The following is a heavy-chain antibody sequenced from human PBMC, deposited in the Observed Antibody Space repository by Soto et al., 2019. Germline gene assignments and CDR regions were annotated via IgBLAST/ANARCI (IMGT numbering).Heavy chain of an antibody. Sequence: QVQLQESGPGLVKPSQTLSLTCTVSGGSISSGDSYWSWIRQHPAKGLEWIGYISYSGSTYHNPSLKSRVTISVDTSKNQFSLTLSSVTAADTSVYYCARALSKQLDYFDYWGQGTLVTVSS. CDR1: GGSISSGDSY. V-gene: IGHV4-31*03. CDR2: ISYSGST. J-gene: IGHJ4*02. CDR3: ARALSKQLDYFDY. D-gene: IGHD6-13*01.